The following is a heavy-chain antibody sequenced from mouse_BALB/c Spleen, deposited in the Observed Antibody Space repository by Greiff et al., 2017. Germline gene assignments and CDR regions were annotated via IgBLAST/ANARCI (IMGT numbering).Heavy chain of an antibody. CDR3: ARHGPYDYDWFAY. D-gene: IGHD2-4*01. CDR2: INSNGGST. Sequence: EVKLMESGGGLVKLGGSLKLSCAASGFTFSSYYMSWVRQTPEKRLELVAAINSNGGSTYYPDTVKGRFTISRDNAKNTLYLQMSSLKSEDTALYYCARHGPYDYDWFAYWGQGTLVTVSA. V-gene: IGHV5-6-2*01. J-gene: IGHJ3*01. CDR1: GFTFSSYY.